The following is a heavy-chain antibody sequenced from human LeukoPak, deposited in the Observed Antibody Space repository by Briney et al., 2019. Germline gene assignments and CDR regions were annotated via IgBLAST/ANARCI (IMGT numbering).Heavy chain of an antibody. CDR1: GGSISGYY. CDR2: MYSSGST. V-gene: IGHV4-4*07. CDR3: AREGQDHYDSSGHRNRFDP. Sequence: SETLSLTCTVSGGSISGYYWTWIRQPAGKGLEWIGRMYSSGSTNYNPSLNSRVIMSIDTSNNQFSLKMSSVTAADTAVYYCAREGQDHYDSSGHRNRFDPWGQGTLVTVSS. D-gene: IGHD3-22*01. J-gene: IGHJ5*02.